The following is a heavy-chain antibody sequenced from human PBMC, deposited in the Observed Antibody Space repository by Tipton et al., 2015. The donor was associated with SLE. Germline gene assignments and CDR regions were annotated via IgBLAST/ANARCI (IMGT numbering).Heavy chain of an antibody. Sequence: TLSLTCTVSGGSIGSGGYYWSWTRQHPGEGLEWIGYIYYTGSTYYNPSLKSRVAISVDTSENQFSLKLSSVTAADTAVYYCARTNLQGSLVDWYFDLWGRGTLVTVSS. CDR2: IYYTGST. V-gene: IGHV4-31*03. CDR3: ARTNLQGSLVDWYFDL. D-gene: IGHD5-24*01. J-gene: IGHJ2*01. CDR1: GGSIGSGGYY.